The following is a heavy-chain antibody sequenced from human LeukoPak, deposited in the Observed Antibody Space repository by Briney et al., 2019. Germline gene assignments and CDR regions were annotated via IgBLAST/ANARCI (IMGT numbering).Heavy chain of an antibody. CDR3: AREMAAAGYFAY. CDR2: IYYSGST. J-gene: IGHJ4*02. D-gene: IGHD6-13*01. CDR1: GGSISSGGYY. Sequence: SQTLSLTCTVSGGSISSGGYYWSWIRQHPGKGLEWIGYIYYSGSTYYNPSLKSRVTISVDTSKNQFSLKLSSVTAADTAVYYCAREMAAAGYFAYCGQGTLVTVSS. V-gene: IGHV4-31*03.